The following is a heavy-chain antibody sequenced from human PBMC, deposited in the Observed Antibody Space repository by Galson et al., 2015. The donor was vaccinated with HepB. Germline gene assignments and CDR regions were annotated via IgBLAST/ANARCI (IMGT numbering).Heavy chain of an antibody. V-gene: IGHV1-69*13. CDR3: ARVSVGDYGDYARYYYYYMDV. CDR2: IIPIFGTA. D-gene: IGHD4-17*01. J-gene: IGHJ6*03. CDR1: GGTFSSYA. Sequence: SVKVSCKASGGTFSSYAISWVRQAPGQGLEWMGGIIPIFGTANYAQKFQGRVTITADESTSTAYMELSSLRSEDTAVYYCARVSVGDYGDYARYYYYYMDVWGKGTTVTVSS.